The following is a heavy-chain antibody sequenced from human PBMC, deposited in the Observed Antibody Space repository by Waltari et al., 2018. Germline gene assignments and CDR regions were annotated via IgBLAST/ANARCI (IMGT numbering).Heavy chain of an antibody. V-gene: IGHV4-38-2*01. J-gene: IGHJ3*01. CDR3: ASDGHYYEESYGGERDSFDF. Sequence: QVQLQESGPGLVKPSETLSLTCGVAGYSINSGYYWGWIRQSPGKGLEWIGSIYYSGTTYYTPSLKSRVTLSMESSSNDFSRKRASVSAADSGVYYCASDGHYYEESYGGERDSFDFWGQGTLVTVSS. CDR2: IYYSGTT. CDR1: GYSINSGYY. D-gene: IGHD3-22*01.